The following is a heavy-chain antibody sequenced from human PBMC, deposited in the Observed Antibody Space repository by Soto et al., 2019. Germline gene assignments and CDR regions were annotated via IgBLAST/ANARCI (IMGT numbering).Heavy chain of an antibody. D-gene: IGHD3-3*01. J-gene: IGHJ6*01. CDR2: ISWDGVST. CDR3: AKDINVNDFWSVSHYYFGMDF. V-gene: IGHV3-43D*03. Sequence: GGSLRLSCAASGFTFDDYAMHWVRQAPGKGLEWVSLISWDGVSTYYADSVKGRFTISRDNIKNSLYLQMNSLRAEDAALYYCAKDINVNDFWSVSHYYFGMDFWGQGDTGTVSS. CDR1: GFTFDDYA.